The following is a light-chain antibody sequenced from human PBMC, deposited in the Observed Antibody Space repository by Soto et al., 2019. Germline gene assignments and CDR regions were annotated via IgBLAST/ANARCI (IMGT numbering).Light chain of an antibody. J-gene: IGLJ2*01. Sequence: QSALTQPASVSGSPGQSITISCTGTSSDVGRYNLVSWYQHHPGKAPKVIIYEGTKRPSGVSNRFSGSKSGNTASLTISGLQAEDEAEYDCCSYAGSNSLIFGGGTKLTVL. V-gene: IGLV2-23*01. CDR1: SSDVGRYNL. CDR2: EGT. CDR3: CSYAGSNSLI.